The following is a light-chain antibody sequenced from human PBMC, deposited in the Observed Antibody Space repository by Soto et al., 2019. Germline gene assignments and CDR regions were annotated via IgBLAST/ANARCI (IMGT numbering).Light chain of an antibody. V-gene: IGLV1-44*01. J-gene: IGLJ1*01. Sequence: HSVLTQPPSSSGTPGQRVTISCSGSASNIGSKSVNWYQQFPGTAPKLLIFSSIYRPSGVPARMSDYKSGTSASLAISGLQSEDEAYYYCAAWDDSLDEDVFGTGTKLTVL. CDR1: ASNIGSKS. CDR2: SSI. CDR3: AAWDDSLDEDV.